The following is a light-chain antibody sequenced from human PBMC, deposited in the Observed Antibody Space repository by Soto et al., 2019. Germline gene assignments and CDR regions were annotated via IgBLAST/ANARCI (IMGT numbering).Light chain of an antibody. CDR1: QSVSSNY. CDR3: QQYGSLPPT. V-gene: IGKV3-20*01. CDR2: GAS. J-gene: IGKJ3*01. Sequence: EIVLTQSPGTLSLSPGERATLSCRASQSVSSNYLAWYQQKPGQAPRLLIYGASTRATGIPDRFSGSGSGTDFTLTISRLEPEDFAVYYCQQYGSLPPTFGPGTKVDIK.